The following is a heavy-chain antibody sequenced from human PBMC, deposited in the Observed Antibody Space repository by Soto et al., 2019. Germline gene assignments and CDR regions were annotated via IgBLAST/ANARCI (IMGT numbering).Heavy chain of an antibody. CDR1: GFTFSSYS. V-gene: IGHV3-21*01. J-gene: IGHJ5*02. CDR3: AREGGFDWFYP. Sequence: GGSLRLSCAASGFTFSSYSMNWVRQAPGKGLEWVSSISSSSSYIYYADSVKGRFTISRDNAKNSLYLQMNSLRAEDAAIYYCAREGGFDWFYPWGQGTLVTVSS. CDR2: ISSSSSYI.